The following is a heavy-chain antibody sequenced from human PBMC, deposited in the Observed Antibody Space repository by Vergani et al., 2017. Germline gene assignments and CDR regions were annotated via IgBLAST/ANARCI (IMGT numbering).Heavy chain of an antibody. CDR3: ATKSCGTPGCQIGYFRE. CDR1: GFTSSYYS. J-gene: IGHJ1*01. CDR2: ISYDGTQK. V-gene: IGHV3-30*03. Sequence: QVHLVESGGGVVQPGRSLRLYCVVSGFTSSYYSMHWVRQAPGKGLEWVAVISYDGTQKYYADSVKGRFTISRDNSKSTLYLQMNSLRTEDTAVYYCATKSCGTPGCQIGYFREWGQGTLVTVSS. D-gene: IGHD1-1*01.